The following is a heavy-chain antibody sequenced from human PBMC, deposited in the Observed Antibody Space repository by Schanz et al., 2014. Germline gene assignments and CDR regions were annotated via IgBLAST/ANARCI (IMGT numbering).Heavy chain of an antibody. D-gene: IGHD2-15*01. J-gene: IGHJ4*02. V-gene: IGHV3-30-3*01. CDR1: GFPFSSYA. Sequence: QVQLVESGGGVVQPGGSLRLSCAASGFPFSSYALHWVRQAPGKGLEWVAVISYDGVNTYYADSVKGRFTISRDNSKNTLYLQMNSLRGEDTAVYYCVKDDRGDVVVLAADYWGQGALVIVSS. CDR2: ISYDGVNT. CDR3: VKDDRGDVVVLAADY.